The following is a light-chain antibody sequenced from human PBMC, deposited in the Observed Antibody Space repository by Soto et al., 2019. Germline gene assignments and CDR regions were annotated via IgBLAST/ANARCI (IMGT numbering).Light chain of an antibody. Sequence: DIQMTQSPSSLSASVGDRVTITCRASQGISNYLSWYQQKPGKVPKLLIYAASTLQSGVPSRFSGSGSGTDFTITIRRLQPEDVATYYCQKYNSAPRTFAQGTKVEIK. CDR3: QKYNSAPRT. J-gene: IGKJ1*01. CDR1: QGISNY. CDR2: AAS. V-gene: IGKV1-27*01.